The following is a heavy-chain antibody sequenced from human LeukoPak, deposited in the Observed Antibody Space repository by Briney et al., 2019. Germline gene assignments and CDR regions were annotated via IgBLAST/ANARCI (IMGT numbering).Heavy chain of an antibody. V-gene: IGHV4-30-4*01. CDR3: ARDYRVVTDWYFDL. CDR2: IYYSGST. J-gene: IGHJ2*01. CDR1: GGSISSGDYY. Sequence: SQTLSVTCTVSGGSISSGDYYWSWIRQPPGEGVEWIRHIYYSGSTYYHPSLKSRVTLSVDTSKNQFSLKLSSVTAADPAVYYCARDYRVVTDWYFDLWGRGTLVTVSS. D-gene: IGHD4-23*01.